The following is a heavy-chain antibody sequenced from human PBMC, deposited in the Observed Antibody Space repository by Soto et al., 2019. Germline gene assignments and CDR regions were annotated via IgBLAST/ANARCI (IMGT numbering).Heavy chain of an antibody. J-gene: IGHJ6*02. D-gene: IGHD5-18*01. CDR2: IYHSGST. CDR3: ARDPGTAMVGGFYYYGMDV. Sequence: WWSWVRQPPGKGLEWIGEIYHSGSTNYNPSLKSRVTISVDKSKNQFSLKLSSVTAADTAVYYCARDPGTAMVGGFYYYGMDVWGQGTTVTVSS. CDR1: W. V-gene: IGHV4-4*02.